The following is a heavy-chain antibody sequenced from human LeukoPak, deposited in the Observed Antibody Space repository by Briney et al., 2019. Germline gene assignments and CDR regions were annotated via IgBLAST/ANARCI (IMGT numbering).Heavy chain of an antibody. Sequence: GGALRLSFAASGFTLNSYWMTWVRQAPGKGLEWVASINQDGSQKYYGESLKGRFTISRDNAKNSHYLQMNSLRAEDTAVYYCARKGWYSDLWGRGTLVSVPS. CDR2: INQDGSQK. CDR3: ARKGWYSDL. V-gene: IGHV3-7*01. CDR1: GFTLNSYW. J-gene: IGHJ2*01.